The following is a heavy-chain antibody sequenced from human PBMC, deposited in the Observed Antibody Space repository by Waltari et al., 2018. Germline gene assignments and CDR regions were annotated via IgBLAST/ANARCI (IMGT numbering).Heavy chain of an antibody. V-gene: IGHV1-2*02. CDR2: INPNSGGT. Sequence: QVQPVQSGAEVKKPGPPVKDSCKPSGSNFTGYYMHWVRQAPGQGLEWMGWINPNSGGTNYAQKFQGRVTMTRDTSISTAYMELSRLRSDDTAVYYCAREGTGTTSFDYWGQGTLVTVSS. D-gene: IGHD1-7*01. J-gene: IGHJ4*02. CDR3: AREGTGTTSFDY. CDR1: GSNFTGYY.